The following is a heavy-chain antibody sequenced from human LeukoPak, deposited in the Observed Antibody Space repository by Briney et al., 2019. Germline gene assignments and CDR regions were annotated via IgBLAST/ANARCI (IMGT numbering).Heavy chain of an antibody. J-gene: IGHJ4*02. Sequence: PGGSLRLSCAASGFTFISYEMQWVRQAPGKGLMWVSRINTDGGRTSYADSVKGRFSISRDNAKNTLYLQMNSLRAEDTAVYYCARELPREVTLDYWGQGTLVTVSS. CDR1: GFTFISYE. V-gene: IGHV3-74*01. D-gene: IGHD2-21*02. CDR2: INTDGGRT. CDR3: ARELPREVTLDY.